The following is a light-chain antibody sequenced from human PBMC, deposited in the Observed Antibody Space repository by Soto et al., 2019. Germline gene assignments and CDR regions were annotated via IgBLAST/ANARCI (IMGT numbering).Light chain of an antibody. Sequence: QSAPTQPVSVSGSPGQSITISCTGTSDDIGGYNYVSWYQQHPGKAPKLMIYEVSYRPSGVSNRFSGSKSGSTAFLTISGLQTADEADYYCSSYTPTRSYVFGTGTKVTVL. CDR1: SDDIGGYNY. CDR3: SSYTPTRSYV. J-gene: IGLJ1*01. V-gene: IGLV2-14*01. CDR2: EVS.